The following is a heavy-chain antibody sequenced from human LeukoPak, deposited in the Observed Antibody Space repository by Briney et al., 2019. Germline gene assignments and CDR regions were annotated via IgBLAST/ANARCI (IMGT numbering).Heavy chain of an antibody. J-gene: IGHJ5*02. CDR3: ARNIRYTSGLNWFDP. D-gene: IGHD6-19*01. CDR1: GGSISSSSDY. CDR2: IHYGGST. V-gene: IGHV4-39*01. Sequence: SETLSLTCTVSGGSISSSSDYWGWLRQPPGKGLEWIGSIHYGGSTYYNATLKSRVTISVDTSKKQCSLQLTSVTAADTAVYYCARNIRYTSGLNWFDPWGQGTLVTVSS.